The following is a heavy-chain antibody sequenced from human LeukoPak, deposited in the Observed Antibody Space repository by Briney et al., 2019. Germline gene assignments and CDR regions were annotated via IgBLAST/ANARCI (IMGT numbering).Heavy chain of an antibody. CDR1: GFKLDDYG. CDR3: ARDGLYCVNGVCYLDY. CDR2: ISWNGGNT. J-gene: IGHJ4*02. Sequence: GGSLRLSCAASGFKLDDYGMRWVRHAPGKGLEWVSGISWNGGNTGYADSVKGRFTISRDNAKNSLFLQVNSLRADDTAFYYLARDGLYCVNGVCYLDYWGQGTLVTVSS. V-gene: IGHV3-20*04. D-gene: IGHD2-8*01.